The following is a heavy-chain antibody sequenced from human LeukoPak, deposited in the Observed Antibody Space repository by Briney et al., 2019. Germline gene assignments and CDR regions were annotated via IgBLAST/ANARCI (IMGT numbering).Heavy chain of an antibody. J-gene: IGHJ4*02. CDR1: GGSISSYY. V-gene: IGHV4-59*08. CDR2: IYYSGST. Sequence: SETLSLTCTVSGGSISSYYWSWLRQPPGKGLEWIGYIYYSGSTNYNPSLKSRVTISVDTSKNQFSLKLSPVTAADTAVYYCARSIHPRGDLSYPFDYWGQGTLVTVSS. CDR3: ARSIHPRGDLSYPFDY. D-gene: IGHD4-17*01.